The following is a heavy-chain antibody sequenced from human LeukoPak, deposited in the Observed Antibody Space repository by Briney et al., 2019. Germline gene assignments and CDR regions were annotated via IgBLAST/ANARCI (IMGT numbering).Heavy chain of an antibody. D-gene: IGHD3-3*01. CDR3: ARGTRHYDFWSGYKY. V-gene: IGHV3-23*01. CDR1: GFAFSNYA. CDR2: ISGSGTNT. Sequence: GGSLRLSCAASGFAFSNYAMNWVRQAPGKGLEWVSDISGSGTNTFYADSVKGRFTISRDNSKNTLYLQMNSLRAEDMAVYYCARGTRHYDFWSGYKYWGQGALVTVSS. J-gene: IGHJ4*02.